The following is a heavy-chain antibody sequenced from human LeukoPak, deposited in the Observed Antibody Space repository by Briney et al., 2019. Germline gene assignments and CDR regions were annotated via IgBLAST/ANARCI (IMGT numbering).Heavy chain of an antibody. CDR2: IKEDGSEK. D-gene: IGHD1-20*01. J-gene: IGHJ3*02. V-gene: IGHV3-7*01. CDR1: GFTFSSYS. Sequence: GGSLRLSCAASGFTFSSYSMNWVRQAPGKGLEWVANIKEDGSEKYYVDSVKGRFTISRDNAKNSLYLQMNSLRAEDTAVYYCARDEYNWNVDAFDIWGQGTVVTVSS. CDR3: ARDEYNWNVDAFDI.